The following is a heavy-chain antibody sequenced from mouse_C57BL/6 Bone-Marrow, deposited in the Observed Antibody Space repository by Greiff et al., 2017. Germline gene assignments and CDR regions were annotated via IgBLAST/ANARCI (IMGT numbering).Heavy chain of an antibody. V-gene: IGHV1-62-2*01. CDR1: GYTFTEYT. CDR3: ARNEGGYDCAGGPWFAY. CDR2: FYPGSGSI. J-gene: IGHJ3*01. D-gene: IGHD2-4*01. Sequence: QVQLQQSGAELVKPGASVKLSCKASGYTFTEYTIHWVKQRSGQGLAWIGWFYPGSGSIKYNEKFKDQVTLTAYQSSSTVYMEISKLTSEDSGVYFCARNEGGYDCAGGPWFAYWGQESLVTVSA.